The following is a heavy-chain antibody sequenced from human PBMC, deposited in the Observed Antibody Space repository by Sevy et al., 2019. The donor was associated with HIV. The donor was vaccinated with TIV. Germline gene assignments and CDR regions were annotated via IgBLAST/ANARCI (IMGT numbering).Heavy chain of an antibody. D-gene: IGHD3-22*01. J-gene: IGHJ3*02. V-gene: IGHV3-23*01. CDR3: AGGRFESTGSFDAFDI. CDR1: GITFSGYA. Sequence: GGSLRLSCAASGITFSGYAMNWVRQAPGKGLDWVSTMYGSAGVTYYADSVKGRFTISRDNSKNTLFLQMNNLRAEDTAVYYWAGGRFESTGSFDAFDIWGRGTLVTVSS. CDR2: MYGSAGVT.